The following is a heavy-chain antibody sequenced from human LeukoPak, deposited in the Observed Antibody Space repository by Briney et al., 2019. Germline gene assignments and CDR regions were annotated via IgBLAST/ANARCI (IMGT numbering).Heavy chain of an antibody. Sequence: PGGSLRLSCSASGFTFSSYEMNWVRQAPGKGLEWVSYISSSGGTIYYADSVKGRFTISRANAKNSLYLQMNSLRAEDTAVYYCARDLSYCTITSCSYYYYGMDVGGRGTTVTVSS. D-gene: IGHD2-2*01. CDR3: ARDLSYCTITSCSYYYYGMDV. V-gene: IGHV3-48*03. J-gene: IGHJ6*02. CDR1: GFTFSSYE. CDR2: ISSSGGTI.